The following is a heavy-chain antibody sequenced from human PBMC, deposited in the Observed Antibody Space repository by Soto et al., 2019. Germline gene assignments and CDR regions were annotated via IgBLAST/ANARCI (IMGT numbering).Heavy chain of an antibody. V-gene: IGHV3-48*03. CDR2: ISSSGSTI. Sequence: EVQLVESGGGLVQPGGSLRLSCAASGFTFSSYEMNWVRQAPGKGLEWVSYISSSGSTIYYADSVKGRCTISRDNAKNSLYLQMNSLRAEDTAVYYCARDRGVVVPAAIPNSYYFDYWGQGTLVTVSS. CDR3: ARDRGVVVPAAIPNSYYFDY. J-gene: IGHJ4*02. CDR1: GFTFSSYE. D-gene: IGHD2-2*02.